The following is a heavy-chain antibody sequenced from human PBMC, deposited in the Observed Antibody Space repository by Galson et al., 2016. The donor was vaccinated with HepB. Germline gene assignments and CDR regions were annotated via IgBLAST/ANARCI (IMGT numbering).Heavy chain of an antibody. D-gene: IGHD1-1*01. V-gene: IGHV3-11*01. CDR2: ISSSGSNK. Sequence: SLRLSCAASGFTFSDYHMSWIRQAPGKGLEWVSYISSSGSNKYYADSVKGRFTISRDNAKNSLYLQMNSLRAEDTAVYYCATFRSNWLYYFYYWGQGTLVTVSS. J-gene: IGHJ4*02. CDR3: ATFRSNWLYYFYY. CDR1: GFTFSDYH.